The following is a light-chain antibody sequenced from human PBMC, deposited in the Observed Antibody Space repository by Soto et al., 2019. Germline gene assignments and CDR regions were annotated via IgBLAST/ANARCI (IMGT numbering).Light chain of an antibody. CDR2: KAS. V-gene: IGKV1-5*03. CDR3: QQSYSSSWT. CDR1: QTISSW. Sequence: DIQMTQSPSTLSGSVGDRVTLPCRASQTISSWLAWYQQKPGKAPKLLIYKASTLKSGVPSRFSGSGSGTDFNLTISSLQREDFATYYCQQSYSSSWTFGQGTKVDIK. J-gene: IGKJ1*01.